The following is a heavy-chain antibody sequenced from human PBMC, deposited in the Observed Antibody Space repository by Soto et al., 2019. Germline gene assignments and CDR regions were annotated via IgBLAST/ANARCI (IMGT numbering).Heavy chain of an antibody. CDR1: TFSMYS. CDR3: ARDQGGSYDSWFDP. CDR2: ISSGSAYI. V-gene: IGHV3-21*06. Sequence: EVQVVESGGGLVKPGGSLRLSCTFTFSMYSMNWVRQAPGKGLEWVASISSGSAYIKYAESVKGRFTICRDNAKNSLHLQMNSLRAEDTAIYHCARDQGGSYDSWFDPWGQGTLVTVSS. D-gene: IGHD1-26*01. J-gene: IGHJ5*02.